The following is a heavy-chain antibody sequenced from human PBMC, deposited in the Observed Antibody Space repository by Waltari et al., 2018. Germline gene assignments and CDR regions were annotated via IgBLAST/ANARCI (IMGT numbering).Heavy chain of an antibody. D-gene: IGHD1-1*01. Sequence: QVHLQESGPGLVRPSETLSLTCTVSGGPISNYYWNWIRQPPGKGLEWIGSIYYTGSSNYSPSRKSRITLSVDMSANQFSLSLTSVTAADTAMYYCTRGGWKTTDYGMDVWGQGTTVVVSS. V-gene: IGHV4-59*01. J-gene: IGHJ6*02. CDR1: GGPISNYY. CDR2: IYYTGSS. CDR3: TRGGWKTTDYGMDV.